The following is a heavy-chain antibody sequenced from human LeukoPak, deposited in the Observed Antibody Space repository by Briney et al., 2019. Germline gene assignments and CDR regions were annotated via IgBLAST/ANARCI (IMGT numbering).Heavy chain of an antibody. CDR1: GGSISSYY. J-gene: IGHJ6*03. V-gene: IGHV4-59*01. D-gene: IGHD2/OR15-2a*01. Sequence: SETLSLTCTVSGGSISSYYWSCIRQPPGKGLEWIGYIYYSGSTNYNPSLKSRVTISLDTSKNQFSLKLSSVTAADTAVYYCARNIGYYYMDVWGKGTTVTVSS. CDR2: IYYSGST. CDR3: ARNIGYYYMDV.